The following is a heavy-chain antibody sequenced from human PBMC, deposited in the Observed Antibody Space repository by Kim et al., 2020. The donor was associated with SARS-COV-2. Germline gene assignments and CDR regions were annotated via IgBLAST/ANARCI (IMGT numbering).Heavy chain of an antibody. Sequence: SETLSLTCTVSGGSISSYYWSWIRQPPGKGLEWIGYIYYSGSTNYNPSLKSRVTISVDTSKNQFSLKLSSVTAADTAVYYCARDLRDSSGHLQDAFDIWG. CDR3: ARDLRDSSGHLQDAFDI. CDR1: GGSISSYY. CDR2: IYYSGST. V-gene: IGHV4-59*13. J-gene: IGHJ3*02. D-gene: IGHD3-22*01.